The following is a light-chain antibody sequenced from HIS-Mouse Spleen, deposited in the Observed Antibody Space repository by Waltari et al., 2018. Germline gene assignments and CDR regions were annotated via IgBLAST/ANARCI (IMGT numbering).Light chain of an antibody. Sequence: SYELTQPPSVSVSPGQTARITCSGDALPKKYAYCYQQKSGQAPVLAIYEDSKRPSGKPERVSGSSSGTMATLTISGAQVEDEADYYCYSTDSSGNHRVFGGGTKLTVL. CDR2: EDS. CDR3: YSTDSSGNHRV. J-gene: IGLJ2*01. CDR1: ALPKKY. V-gene: IGLV3-10*01.